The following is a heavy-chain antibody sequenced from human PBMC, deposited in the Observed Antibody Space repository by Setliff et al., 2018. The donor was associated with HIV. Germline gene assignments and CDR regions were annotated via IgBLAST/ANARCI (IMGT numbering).Heavy chain of an antibody. CDR2: INHSGST. CDR3: ARTENYYGSGSHYYYYMDV. Sequence: SETLSLTCAVYGASFSGYYWSWIRQPPGKGLEWIGEINHSGSTNYNMSLWSRVTISLDASRNQFSLKLSSVTAADTAVYYCARTENYYGSGSHYYYYMDVWGKGTTVTVSS. V-gene: IGHV4-34*01. D-gene: IGHD3-10*01. J-gene: IGHJ6*03. CDR1: GASFSGYY.